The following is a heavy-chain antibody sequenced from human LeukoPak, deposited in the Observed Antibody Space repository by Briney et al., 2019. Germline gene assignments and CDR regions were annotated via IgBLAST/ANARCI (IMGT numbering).Heavy chain of an antibody. CDR2: ISGSGRRT. CDR3: VRGDSGPDI. D-gene: IGHD5-12*01. Sequence: GGSLRLSCAASGFTFSSYAMSWVRQAPGKGLEWVSAISGSGRRTYYADSVKGRFTISRDRSKNTLYLQMNSLRSEDTALYYCVRGDSGPDIWGQGTLVTVSS. CDR1: GFTFSSYA. J-gene: IGHJ4*02. V-gene: IGHV3-23*01.